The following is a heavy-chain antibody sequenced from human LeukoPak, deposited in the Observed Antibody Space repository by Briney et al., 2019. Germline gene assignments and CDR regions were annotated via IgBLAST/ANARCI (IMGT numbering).Heavy chain of an antibody. CDR2: LSDSGGKT. D-gene: IGHD4-17*01. J-gene: IGHJ4*02. V-gene: IGHV3-23*01. CDR1: GLVFSSYA. Sequence: PGGSLRLSCAASGLVFSSYAMSWVRQAPGKGLEWVSTLSDSGGKTYYADSVKGRFTISRDNSKNTLYLQMNSLRAEDTAVYYCAKVGLRLGGDYWGQGTLVTVSS. CDR3: AKVGLRLGGDY.